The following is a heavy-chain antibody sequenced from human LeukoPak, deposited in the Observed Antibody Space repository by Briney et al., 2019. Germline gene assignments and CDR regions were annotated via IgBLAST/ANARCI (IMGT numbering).Heavy chain of an antibody. D-gene: IGHD6-6*01. CDR2: NYPGDSDT. Sequence: GESLKISWKGSGYSFINYWIGWVRQIPGKGLEWIGINYPGDSDTRYSPSFQGQVTISADKCISTAYLQWSSLKASDTAMYYCARAVVFGSSSQNGDYFDYWGQGTLVTVSS. CDR1: GYSFINYW. V-gene: IGHV5-51*06. J-gene: IGHJ4*02. CDR3: ARAVVFGSSSQNGDYFDY.